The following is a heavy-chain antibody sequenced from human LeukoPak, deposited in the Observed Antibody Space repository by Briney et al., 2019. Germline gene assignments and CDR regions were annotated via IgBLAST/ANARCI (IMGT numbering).Heavy chain of an antibody. Sequence: ASVKVSCKASGGTFSSYAISWVRQAPGQGLEWMGGIIPIFGTANYAQKFQGRVTITADESTSTAYMELSSLRPEDTALYYCAKHFCTGLDCSLFDSWGQGTLVTVSS. CDR1: GGTFSSYA. D-gene: IGHD3/OR15-3a*01. CDR3: AKHFCTGLDCSLFDS. V-gene: IGHV1-69*13. J-gene: IGHJ4*02. CDR2: IIPIFGTA.